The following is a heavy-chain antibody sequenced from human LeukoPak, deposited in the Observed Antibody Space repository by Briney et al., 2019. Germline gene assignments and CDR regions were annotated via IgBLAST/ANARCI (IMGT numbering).Heavy chain of an antibody. J-gene: IGHJ3*02. D-gene: IGHD2-2*01. V-gene: IGHV1-18*01. Sequence: ASVKVSCKASGYTFTSYGISWVRQALGQGLEWMGWISVYNGNTNYAQKLQGRVTMTTDTSTSTAYMELRSLRSDDTAVYYCARDPRAVDIVVIPAAANAFDIWGQGTMVTVSS. CDR2: ISVYNGNT. CDR1: GYTFTSYG. CDR3: ARDPRAVDIVVIPAAANAFDI.